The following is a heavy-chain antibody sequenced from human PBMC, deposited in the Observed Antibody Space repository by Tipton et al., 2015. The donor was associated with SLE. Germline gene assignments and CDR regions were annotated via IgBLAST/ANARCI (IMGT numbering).Heavy chain of an antibody. CDR2: MYYTGST. Sequence: TLSLTCTVSGASISSFSYYWGWIRQPPGKGLEWTGNMYYTGSTYYNPSLKSRVTISVDTSKNQFSLKLSSVTAADTAVYYCASRRDGRGTWFDPWGQGTLVTASS. CDR3: ASRRDGRGTWFDP. D-gene: IGHD3-10*01. J-gene: IGHJ5*02. V-gene: IGHV4-39*07. CDR1: GASISSFSYY.